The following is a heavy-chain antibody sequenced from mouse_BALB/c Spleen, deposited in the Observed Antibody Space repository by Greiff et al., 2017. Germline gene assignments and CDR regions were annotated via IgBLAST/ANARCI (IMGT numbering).Heavy chain of an antibody. CDR3: ARGDGYYLYYFDY. V-gene: IGHV1S81*02. Sequence: QVQLQQSGADLVKPGASVKLSCKASGYTFTSYWMHWVKQRPGQGLEWIGEINPSNGRTNYNEKFKSKATLTVDKSSSTAYMQLSSLTSEDSAVYYCARGDGYYLYYFDYWGQGTTLTVSS. J-gene: IGHJ2*01. CDR2: INPSNGRT. CDR1: GYTFTSYW. D-gene: IGHD2-3*01.